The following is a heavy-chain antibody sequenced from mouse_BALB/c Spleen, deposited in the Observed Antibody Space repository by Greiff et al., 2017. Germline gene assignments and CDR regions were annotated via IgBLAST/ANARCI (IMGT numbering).Heavy chain of an antibody. V-gene: IGHV2-6-2*01. CDR1: GFSLTSYG. CDR3: ARLYGNYGSYAMDY. D-gene: IGHD2-1*01. Sequence: VNLVESGPDLVAPSQSLSITCTVSGFSLTSYGVHWVRQPPGKGLEWLVVIWSDGSTTYNSALKSRLSISKDNSKSQVFLKMNSLQTDDTAMYYCARLYGNYGSYAMDYWGQGTSVTVSS. J-gene: IGHJ4*01. CDR2: IWSDGST.